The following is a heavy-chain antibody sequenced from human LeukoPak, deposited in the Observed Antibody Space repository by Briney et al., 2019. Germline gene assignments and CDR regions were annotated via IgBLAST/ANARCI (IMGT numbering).Heavy chain of an antibody. CDR1: GGSISSSSYY. V-gene: IGHV4-39*07. J-gene: IGHJ6*03. CDR3: ARGRNIMVRGAIGGETKYYYSYYMDV. CDR2: IYYSGST. Sequence: PSETLSLTCSVSGGSISSSSYYWGWIRQPPGKGLEWIGSIYYSGSTHYNPSLKSRVTISVDTSKNQLSLKLTSVTAADTALYYCARGRNIMVRGAIGGETKYYYSYYMDVWGKGTTVTVSS. D-gene: IGHD3-10*01.